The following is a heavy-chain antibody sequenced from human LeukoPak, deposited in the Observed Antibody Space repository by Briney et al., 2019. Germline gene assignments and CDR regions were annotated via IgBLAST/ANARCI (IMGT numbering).Heavy chain of an antibody. CDR2: IYSAGSI. CDR1: GFTVSSNS. Sequence: GGSLRLSCTVSGFTVSSNSMSWVRQAPGKGLEWVSFIYSAGSIYYSDSVKGRFTISIGNSKNTLYLQMNSLRAEDTAVYYCARRAGAYTHPYDYWGQGTLVTVSS. CDR3: ARRAGAYTHPYDY. V-gene: IGHV3-53*01. D-gene: IGHD3-16*01. J-gene: IGHJ4*02.